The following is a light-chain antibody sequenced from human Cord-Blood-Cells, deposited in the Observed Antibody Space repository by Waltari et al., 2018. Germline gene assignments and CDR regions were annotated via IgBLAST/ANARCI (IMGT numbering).Light chain of an antibody. CDR2: KDS. J-gene: IGLJ3*02. Sequence: SSELTQPSSVSVSPGQTARITCSGDVLAKNNARWFQQKPGQAPVLVIYKDSERPSGIPERFSGSSSGTTVTLTSSGAQVEDEADYYCYSAADNNLVFGGGTKLTVL. V-gene: IGLV3-27*01. CDR3: YSAADNNLV. CDR1: VLAKNN.